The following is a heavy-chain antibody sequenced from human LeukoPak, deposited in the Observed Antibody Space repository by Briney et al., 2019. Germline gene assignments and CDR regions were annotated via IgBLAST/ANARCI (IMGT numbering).Heavy chain of an antibody. CDR3: AKLYDSSGYSDY. CDR2: ISYDGSNK. V-gene: IGHV3-30*18. D-gene: IGHD3-22*01. J-gene: IGHJ4*02. Sequence: GGSLRLSCAASGFTFSSYGMHWVRQAPGKGLEWVAVISYDGSNKYYADSVKGRFTISRDNSKNTLYLQMNSLRAEDTAVYYCAKLYDSSGYSDYWGQGTLVTVSS. CDR1: GFTFSSYG.